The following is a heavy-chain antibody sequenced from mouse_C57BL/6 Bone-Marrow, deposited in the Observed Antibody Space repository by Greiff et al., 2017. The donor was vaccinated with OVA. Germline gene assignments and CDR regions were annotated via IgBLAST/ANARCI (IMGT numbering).Heavy chain of an antibody. CDR3: ARSLFAY. CDR2: IDPSDSYT. CDR1: GYTFTSYW. J-gene: IGHJ3*01. V-gene: IGHV1-59*01. Sequence: QVQLQQPGAELVRPGTSVKLSCKASGYTFTSYWMHWVKQRPGQGLEWIGVIDPSDSYTNYNQKFKGKATLTVDTSSSTAYMQLSSLTSEDSAVYYWARSLFAYWGQGTLVTVSA.